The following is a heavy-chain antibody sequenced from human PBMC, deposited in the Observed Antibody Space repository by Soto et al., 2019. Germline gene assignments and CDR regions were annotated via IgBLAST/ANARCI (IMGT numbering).Heavy chain of an antibody. CDR2: INTDSGGT. V-gene: IGHV1-2*02. Sequence: ASVKVSCKASGYSFTVYHMHWVRHAPGQGLEWMGWINTDSGGTKYAQKFEGRVTMTWDTSITTAYLDLTRLTTNDTATYFCATWVDCGDFEGFHFWG. CDR3: ATWVDCGDFEGFHF. D-gene: IGHD4-17*01. J-gene: IGHJ1*01. CDR1: GYSFTVYH.